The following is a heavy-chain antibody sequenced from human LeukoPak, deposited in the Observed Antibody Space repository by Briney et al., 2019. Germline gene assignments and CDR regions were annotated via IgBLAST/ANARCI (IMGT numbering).Heavy chain of an antibody. CDR2: IYYSGST. Sequence: PSETLSLTCTVSGGSISSGDYYWSWIRQPPGKGLEWIGYIYYSGSTYYNPSLKSRVTISVDTSKNQFSLKLSSVTAADTAVYYCARKTHYGDYLNWFDPWGQGTLVTVSS. D-gene: IGHD4-17*01. CDR1: GGSISSGDYY. V-gene: IGHV4-30-4*01. J-gene: IGHJ5*02. CDR3: ARKTHYGDYLNWFDP.